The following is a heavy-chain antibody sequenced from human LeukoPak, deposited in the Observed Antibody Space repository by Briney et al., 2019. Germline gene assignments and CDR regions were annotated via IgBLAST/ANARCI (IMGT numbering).Heavy chain of an antibody. V-gene: IGHV3-72*01. CDR2: SRDKVNSYST. J-gene: IGHJ4*02. CDR1: GFTFSAHY. CDR3: DF. Sequence: GGSLRLSCAASGFTFSAHYMDWVGQAPGKGLEWVGRSRDKVNSYSTEYAASVKGRFTVSRDDSKNSLYLQMNSLKTEDTAVYYFDFWGQGTLVTVSS.